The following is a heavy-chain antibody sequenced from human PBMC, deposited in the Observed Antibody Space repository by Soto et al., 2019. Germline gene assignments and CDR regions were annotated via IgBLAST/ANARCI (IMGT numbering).Heavy chain of an antibody. V-gene: IGHV4-59*11. CDR1: GGSISNHY. CDR2: IYYNGNT. CDR3: TRANWYSEY. D-gene: IGHD7-27*01. Sequence: QVQLQESGPGLVKPSETPSLTCSVSGGSISNHYWSWIGQPPGKGLEWIGYIYYNGNTNYNPSLKSRVTMSVDTSRNQISLKLTTVTAADTAVYYCTRANWYSEYWGQGTLVTVSS. J-gene: IGHJ4*02.